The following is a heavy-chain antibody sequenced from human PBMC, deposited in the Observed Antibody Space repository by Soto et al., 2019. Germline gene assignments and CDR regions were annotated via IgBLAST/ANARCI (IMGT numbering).Heavy chain of an antibody. D-gene: IGHD4-17*01. CDR3: AIFRTVASPFDY. V-gene: IGHV3-9*01. J-gene: IGHJ4*02. CDR1: GFAFDDYA. Sequence: EVQLVESGGGLVQPGRSLRLSCAASGFAFDDYAMHWVRQAPGKGLEWVSGISWNRGNIGYADSVKGRFTVSRDNAKSALYLQMKCLRAEDTAVYYCAIFRTVASPFDYWGQGTLVTVSS. CDR2: ISWNRGNI.